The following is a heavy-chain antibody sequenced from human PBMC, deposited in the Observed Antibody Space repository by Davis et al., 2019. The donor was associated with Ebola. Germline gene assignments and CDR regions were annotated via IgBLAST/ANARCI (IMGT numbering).Heavy chain of an antibody. J-gene: IGHJ4*02. CDR3: AKSRVSSWLLAY. CDR1: GFNFRSYG. CDR2: ISGSGGST. D-gene: IGHD6-13*01. V-gene: IGHV3-23*01. Sequence: GESLKISCAASGFNFRSYGMHWVRQAPGKGLEWVSAISGSGGSTYYADSVKGRFTISRDNSKNTLYLQMNSLRAEDTAVYYCAKSRVSSWLLAYWGQGTLVTVSS.